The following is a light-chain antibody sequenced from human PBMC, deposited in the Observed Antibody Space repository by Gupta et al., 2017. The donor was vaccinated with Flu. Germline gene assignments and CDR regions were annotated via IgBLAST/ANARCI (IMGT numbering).Light chain of an antibody. Sequence: QSAPTQPASVSGSPGQSITISCTGTSSDVGNYNLVSWYQQFPGKVPKLIIYEDTERPSGVSNRFSGSRSGNTASLTISGLQAEDEADYYCCSYAGTVLFGGGTEVTVL. J-gene: IGLJ3*02. CDR3: CSYAGTVL. CDR1: SSDVGNYNL. V-gene: IGLV2-23*01. CDR2: EDT.